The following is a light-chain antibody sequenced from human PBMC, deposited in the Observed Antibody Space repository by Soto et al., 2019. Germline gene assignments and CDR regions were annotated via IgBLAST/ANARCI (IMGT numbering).Light chain of an antibody. CDR2: AAS. CDR1: QSISSY. J-gene: IGKJ3*01. CDR3: QPSYSTPFT. Sequence: DIQMTQSPSSLSASVGDRVTITCRTSQSISSYLNWYQQKPGKAPKLLIYAASSLQSGVPSKFRGSGSETDFTLTISSLQPEDSATYYCQPSYSTPFTFGPGTKVDIK. V-gene: IGKV1-39*01.